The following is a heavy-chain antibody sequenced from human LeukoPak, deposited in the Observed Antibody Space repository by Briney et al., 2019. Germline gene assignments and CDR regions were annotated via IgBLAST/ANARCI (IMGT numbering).Heavy chain of an antibody. CDR2: IHSDGST. J-gene: IGHJ4*02. CDR3: ARDLDYFDSSGSHRRRNYFDY. D-gene: IGHD3-22*01. CDR1: GLTVSTNY. Sequence: SGGSLRLSXAASGLTVSTNYMTWVRQAPGKGLEWVSIIHSDGSTYYADSVKDRFTISRDNYKNTLYLQMNSLRGEDTAMYYCARDLDYFDSSGSHRRRNYFDYWGQGTLVTVSS. V-gene: IGHV3-53*01.